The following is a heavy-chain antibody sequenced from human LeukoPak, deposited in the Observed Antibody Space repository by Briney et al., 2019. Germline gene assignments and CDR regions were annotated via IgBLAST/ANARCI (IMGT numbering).Heavy chain of an antibody. V-gene: IGHV4-38-2*02. CDR1: GYSISSGYY. CDR3: SKVDYYYYYMDV. Sequence: SETLSLTCTVSGYSISSGYYWGWIRQPPGKGLEWIGSIYHSGSTYYNPSLKSRVTISVDTSKNQFSLKLSSVTAADTAVYYCSKVDYYYYYMDVWGKGTTVTVS. J-gene: IGHJ6*03. CDR2: IYHSGST.